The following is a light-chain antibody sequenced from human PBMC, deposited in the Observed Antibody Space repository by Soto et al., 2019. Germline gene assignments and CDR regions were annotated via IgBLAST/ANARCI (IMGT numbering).Light chain of an antibody. CDR1: SSNIGAGYD. CDR3: HSYDSGLSGVV. J-gene: IGLJ2*01. Sequence: QSVLPQPPSVSGAPGQRVTISCTGSSSNIGAGYDVHWYQQLPGTAPKLLIYGSTNRPSGVPDRFSGSKSGTSASLAITGLQAEDEADYYCHSYDSGLSGVVIGGGTKVTVL. CDR2: GST. V-gene: IGLV1-40*01.